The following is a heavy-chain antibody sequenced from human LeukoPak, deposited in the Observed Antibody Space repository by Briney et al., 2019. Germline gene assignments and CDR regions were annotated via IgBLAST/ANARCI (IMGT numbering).Heavy chain of an antibody. CDR1: GVSISSSNSY. J-gene: IGHJ4*02. CDR3: ARQTGSGLFILP. CDR2: IYYSGNT. D-gene: IGHD3/OR15-3a*01. Sequence: SETLSLTCTVSGVSISSSNSYWGWTRQPPGKGLEWIGSIYYSGNTYYNASLKSQVSISIDTSKNQFSLRLTSVTAADTAVYYCARQTGSGLFILPGGQGTLVTVSS. V-gene: IGHV4-39*01.